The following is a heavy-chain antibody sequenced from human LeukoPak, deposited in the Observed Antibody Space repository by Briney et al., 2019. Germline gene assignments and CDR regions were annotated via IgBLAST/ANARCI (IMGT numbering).Heavy chain of an antibody. CDR3: AKPFKGPQSKLDY. J-gene: IGHJ4*02. Sequence: PGGSLRLSCAASGFTFSTYGMHWVRQAPGKGLEWVAFIRYDGSNKYYADSVKGRFTVSRDTPKNTLFLQMSSLRLEDTAVYYCAKPFKGPQSKLDYWGQGTLVTVSS. CDR2: IRYDGSNK. D-gene: IGHD4-11*01. V-gene: IGHV3-30*02. CDR1: GFTFSTYG.